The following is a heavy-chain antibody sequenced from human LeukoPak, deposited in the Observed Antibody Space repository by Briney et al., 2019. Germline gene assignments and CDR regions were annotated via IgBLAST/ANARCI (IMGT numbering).Heavy chain of an antibody. D-gene: IGHD3-3*01. CDR2: MNPNSGNT. V-gene: IGHV1-8*01. CDR3: ARGLRFSEWLRQGNWFDP. Sequence: ASVKVSCKASGYTFTSYDINWVRQATGQGLEWMGWMNPNSGNTGYAQKFQGRVTMTRNTSISTAYMELSSLRSEDTAVCYCARGLRFSEWLRQGNWFDPWGQGTLVTVSS. J-gene: IGHJ5*02. CDR1: GYTFTSYD.